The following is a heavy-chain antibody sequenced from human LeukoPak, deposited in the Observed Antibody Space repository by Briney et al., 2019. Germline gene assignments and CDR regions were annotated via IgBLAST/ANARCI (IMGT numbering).Heavy chain of an antibody. CDR3: ARGRGDYYDCSGYSHYFCL. D-gene: IGHD3-22*01. Sequence: PSETLSLTCTVSGGSISSYYWSWIRQPPGKGLEWIGYIYYSGSTNYNPSLKSRVTISVDTSKNQFSLKLSSVTAADTAVYYCARGRGDYYDCSGYSHYFCLWGQGTLVNVGS. V-gene: IGHV4-59*01. CDR1: GGSISSYY. CDR2: IYYSGST. J-gene: IGHJ4*02.